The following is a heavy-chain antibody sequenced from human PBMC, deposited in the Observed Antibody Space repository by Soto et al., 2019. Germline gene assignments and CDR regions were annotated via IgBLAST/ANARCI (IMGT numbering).Heavy chain of an antibody. D-gene: IGHD2-15*01. J-gene: IGHJ6*02. V-gene: IGHV3-33*01. CDR3: ARSSGPPGVVRYFYYGMDV. CDR2: IWYDGSNK. Sequence: QVPLVESGGGVVQPGRSLRLSCAASRFSLSSYGIHWVRQAPGKGLEWVAVIWYDGSNKYYADSVKGRFAISRDNSENTVYLQMNSLRAEDTAVYHCARSSGPPGVVRYFYYGMDVWGQGTTVTVSS. CDR1: RFSLSSYG.